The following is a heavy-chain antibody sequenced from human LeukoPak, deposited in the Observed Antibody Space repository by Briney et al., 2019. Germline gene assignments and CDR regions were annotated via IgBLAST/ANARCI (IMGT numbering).Heavy chain of an antibody. D-gene: IGHD3-16*02. CDR1: GGSISSYY. CDR2: IYYSGST. V-gene: IGHV4-59*01. Sequence: SETLSLTCTVSGGSISSYYWSCIRQPPGKGLEWIGYIYYSGSTNYNPSLKSRVTISVDTSNNQFSLKLSSVTAADTAVYYCAKDKMITFGGVIAHDAFDIWGQGTMVTVSS. CDR3: AKDKMITFGGVIAHDAFDI. J-gene: IGHJ3*02.